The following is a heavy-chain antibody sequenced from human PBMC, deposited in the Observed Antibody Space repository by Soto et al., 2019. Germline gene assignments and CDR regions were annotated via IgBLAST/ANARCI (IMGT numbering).Heavy chain of an antibody. CDR1: GFTFSSYA. D-gene: IGHD1-26*01. CDR2: ISYDGSNK. CDR3: ASDRAGGWELLVFYKSGVCV. Sequence: QVQLVESGGGVVQPGRSLRLSCAASGFTFSSYAMHWVRQAPGKGLEWVAVISYDGSNKYDADSVKGRFTISRDNSEKTLFRQMHSVRAAGTGVYYCASDRAGGWELLVFYKSGVCVWGQGTTVTVSS. J-gene: IGHJ6*02. V-gene: IGHV3-30-3*01.